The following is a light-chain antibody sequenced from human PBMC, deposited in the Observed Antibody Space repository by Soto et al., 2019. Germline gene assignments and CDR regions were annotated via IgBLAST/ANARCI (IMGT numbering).Light chain of an antibody. CDR1: QSVLCSPNNKNY. CDR3: QQYYNNTLT. V-gene: IGKV4-1*01. CDR2: WAS. Sequence: DIVMTQSPDSLAVSLGERATINCKSSQSVLCSPNNKNYLAWYQQTPGQPPKXXIYWASTRESGVPDRFSGSGAGTDCTRTISSLQAEDVEVDDCQQYYNNTLTFGGGTKVDIK. J-gene: IGKJ4*01.